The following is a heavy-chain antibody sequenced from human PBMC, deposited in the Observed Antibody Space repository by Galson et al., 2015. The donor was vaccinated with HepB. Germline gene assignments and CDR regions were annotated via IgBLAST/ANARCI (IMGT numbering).Heavy chain of an antibody. CDR3: ARGVAVDY. V-gene: IGHV4-34*01. J-gene: IGHJ4*02. D-gene: IGHD5-12*01. CDR2: INHSGST. Sequence: SETLSLTCAVYGGSFSGYYWSWIRQPPGKGLEWIGEINHSGSTNYNPSLKSRVTISVDTSKNQFSLKLSSVTAADTAVYYCARGVAVDYWGQGTLVTVSS. CDR1: GGSFSGYY.